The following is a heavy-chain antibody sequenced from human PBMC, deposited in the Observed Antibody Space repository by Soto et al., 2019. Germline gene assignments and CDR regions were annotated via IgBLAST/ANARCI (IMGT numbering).Heavy chain of an antibody. CDR3: AKEEDPRRYYDFWSGHRGGNWFDP. D-gene: IGHD3-3*01. J-gene: IGHJ5*02. CDR2: ISYDGSNK. Sequence: PGRCLRLSSADSGFTFSSYGMHWVRQAPGKGLEWVAVISYDGSNKYYADSVKGRFTISRDNSKNTLYLQMNSLRAEDTAVYYCAKEEDPRRYYDFWSGHRGGNWFDPWGQGTLVTVSS. V-gene: IGHV3-30*18. CDR1: GFTFSSYG.